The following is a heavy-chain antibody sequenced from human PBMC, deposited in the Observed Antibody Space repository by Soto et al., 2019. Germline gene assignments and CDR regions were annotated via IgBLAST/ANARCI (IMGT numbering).Heavy chain of an antibody. CDR1: GFTFDDFA. V-gene: IGHV3-9*01. CDR2: MSWNRGSI. D-gene: IGHD3-16*02. Sequence: VQLVESGGGLVQPGRSLRLSCVASGFTFDDFAMLWVRQAPGKGLEWVSGMSWNRGSIVYADSVKGRFTISRDNAKNSLYLQMNSLRPEDTALYYCAKDISLGELSAPDHWGQGTLVTVSS. J-gene: IGHJ4*02. CDR3: AKDISLGELSAPDH.